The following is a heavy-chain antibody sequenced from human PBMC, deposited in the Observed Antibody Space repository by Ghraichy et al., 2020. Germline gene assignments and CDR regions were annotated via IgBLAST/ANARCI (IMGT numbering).Heavy chain of an antibody. D-gene: IGHD3-16*01. V-gene: IGHV3-7*01. CDR1: ALTSSGPW. J-gene: IGHJ4*02. Sequence: GGSLRLSCAVSALTSSGPWMSWLRQAPGKGLEWVAHTNEDGSDKYYVDSVKGRFTISRDNAKNSVYLQMNSLRDEDLAVYYCAGWRGGGGSSYWGQGTLVTVSS. CDR3: AGWRGGGGSSY. CDR2: TNEDGSDK.